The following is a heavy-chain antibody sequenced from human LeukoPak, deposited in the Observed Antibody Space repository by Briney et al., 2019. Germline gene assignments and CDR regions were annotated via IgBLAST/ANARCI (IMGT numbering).Heavy chain of an antibody. Sequence: PGGSLRLSCAASGFTFSRYWMTWVRQAPGKGLEWVANIKQDGTEKYYVDSVKDRFTISRDNAKNSLYLQMNSLRAEDTAVYYCARDSEWGLLRSDYWGQGTLVTVSS. J-gene: IGHJ4*02. CDR2: IKQDGTEK. CDR1: GFTFSRYW. V-gene: IGHV3-7*05. CDR3: ARDSEWGLLRSDY. D-gene: IGHD1-26*01.